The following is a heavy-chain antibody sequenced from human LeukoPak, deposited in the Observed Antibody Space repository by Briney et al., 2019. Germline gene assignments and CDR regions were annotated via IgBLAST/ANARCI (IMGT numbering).Heavy chain of an antibody. V-gene: IGHV3-73*01. CDR2: IRSKANSYAT. CDR3: HRPAAINSGYYYYMDV. D-gene: IGHD2-2*01. Sequence: QPGGSLKLSCAASGFTFSGSAMHWVRQASGKGLEWVGRIRSKANSYATAYAASVKGRFTISRDDSKNTAYLQMNSLKTEDTAVYYCHRPAAINSGYYYYMDVWGKGTTVTVSS. CDR1: GFTFSGSA. J-gene: IGHJ6*03.